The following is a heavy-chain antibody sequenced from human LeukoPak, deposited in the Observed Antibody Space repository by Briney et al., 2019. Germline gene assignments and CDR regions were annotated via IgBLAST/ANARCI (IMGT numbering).Heavy chain of an antibody. CDR1: GFTFSSYG. Sequence: GGSLRLSCAASGFTFSSYGMHWVRQAPGKGLEWVAVISYDGTNKYYADSVKGRFTISRDNSKNTLYLQMNSLRAEDTAVYYCARALVATNNTTRDGYTNYPDYWGQGTLVTVSS. CDR3: ARALVATNNTTRDGYTNYPDY. V-gene: IGHV3-30*03. CDR2: ISYDGTNK. D-gene: IGHD5-24*01. J-gene: IGHJ4*02.